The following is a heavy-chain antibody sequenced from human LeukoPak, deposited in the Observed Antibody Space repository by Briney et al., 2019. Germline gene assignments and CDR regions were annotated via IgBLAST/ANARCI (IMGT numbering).Heavy chain of an antibody. J-gene: IGHJ3*02. CDR1: GGSISSGSYY. Sequence: SQTLSLTCTVSGGSISSGSYYWSWIRQPAGKGLEWIERIYTSGSTNYNPSLKSRVTISVDTSKNQFSLKLSSVTAADTAVYYCARDTYDFWSGNDAFDIWGQGTMVTVSS. V-gene: IGHV4-61*02. D-gene: IGHD3-3*01. CDR2: IYTSGST. CDR3: ARDTYDFWSGNDAFDI.